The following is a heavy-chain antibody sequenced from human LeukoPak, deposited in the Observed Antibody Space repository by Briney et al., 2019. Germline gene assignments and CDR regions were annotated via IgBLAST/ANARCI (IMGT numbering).Heavy chain of an antibody. V-gene: IGHV3-30*18. D-gene: IGHD5-12*01. J-gene: IGHJ4*02. Sequence: PGGSLRLSCAASGFTFSSYGMQWVRQAPDKGLEWVAAISNDGSNKYYADSMKGRFTISRDKSKNTLYLQMNSLRTEDTAVYYCAKVDIVATIDAGRLVDYWGQGTLVTVSS. CDR1: GFTFSSYG. CDR3: AKVDIVATIDAGRLVDY. CDR2: ISNDGSNK.